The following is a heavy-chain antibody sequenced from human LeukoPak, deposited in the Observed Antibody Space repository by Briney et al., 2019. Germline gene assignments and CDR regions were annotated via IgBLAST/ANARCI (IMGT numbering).Heavy chain of an antibody. V-gene: IGHV1-58*02. D-gene: IGHD3-22*01. Sequence: SVKVSCKASGFTFTSSAMQWVRQARGQRLEWIGWIVVGSGNTNYAQKFQERVTITRDMSTSTDYMELSSLRSEDTAVYYCAAGRHSSGPSDYWGQGTLVTVSS. J-gene: IGHJ4*02. CDR3: AAGRHSSGPSDY. CDR1: GFTFTSSA. CDR2: IVVGSGNT.